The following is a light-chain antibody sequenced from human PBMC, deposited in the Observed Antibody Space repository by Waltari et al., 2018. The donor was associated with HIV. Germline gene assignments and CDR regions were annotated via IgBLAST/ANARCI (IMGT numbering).Light chain of an antibody. CDR2: SNY. CDR3: AAWDGNGHWV. J-gene: IGLJ3*02. CDR1: SSNIERHP. V-gene: IGLV1-44*01. Sequence: QSVLTQPPSASGSHGHRVTISCSGRSSNIERHPVSWYQQVPGTAPKFLIYSNYQRPSGVPDRFSGSKSGTSASLAISGLQSEDEADYYCAAWDGNGHWVFGGGTKLTVL.